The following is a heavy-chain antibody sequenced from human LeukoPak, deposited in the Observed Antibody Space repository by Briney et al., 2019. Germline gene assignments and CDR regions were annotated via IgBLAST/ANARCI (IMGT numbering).Heavy chain of an antibody. CDR1: GYTFTSYG. V-gene: IGHV1-18*01. CDR3: ERTHRLPYYMDV. CDR2: ISAFDGIT. J-gene: IGHJ6*03. Sequence: GASVKVSCKASGYTFTSYGISWVRQAPGQGLEWMGGISAFDGITNYAQKLQGRVTMTTDTSTDTAYMELRSLRSDDTAVYYCERTHRLPYYMDVWGKGTTVTISS.